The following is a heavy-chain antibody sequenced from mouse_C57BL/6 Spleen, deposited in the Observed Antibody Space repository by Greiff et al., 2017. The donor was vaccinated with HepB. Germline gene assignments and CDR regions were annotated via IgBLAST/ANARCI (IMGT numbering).Heavy chain of an antibody. D-gene: IGHD1-1*01. V-gene: IGHV7-3*01. Sequence: EVMLVESGGGLVQPGGSLSLSCAASGFTFTDYYMSWVRQPPGKALEWLGFIRNKANGYTTEYSASVKGRFTISRDNSQSILYLQMNALRAEDSATYYCARSPSSYPYYFDYWGQGTTLTVSS. CDR2: IRNKANGYTT. CDR1: GFTFTDYY. CDR3: ARSPSSYPYYFDY. J-gene: IGHJ2*01.